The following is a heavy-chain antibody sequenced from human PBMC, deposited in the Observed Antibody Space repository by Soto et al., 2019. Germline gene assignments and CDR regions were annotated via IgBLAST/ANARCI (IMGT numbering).Heavy chain of an antibody. J-gene: IGHJ4*02. D-gene: IGHD3-10*01. CDR1: GYIFTSLG. Sequence: EASVKVSCKASGYIFTSLGINWVRQAPGQWLEWMGWISVYNGHTKYAHKFQDRVTMSTDTSASTAYMEVRRLRSDATDVYYCARDQGTYCNSYHYWGQGNLVAVSS. CDR3: ARDQGTYCNSYHY. V-gene: IGHV1-18*01. CDR2: ISVYNGHT.